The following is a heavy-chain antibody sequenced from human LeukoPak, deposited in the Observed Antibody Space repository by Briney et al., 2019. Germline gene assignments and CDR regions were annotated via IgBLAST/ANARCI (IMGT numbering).Heavy chain of an antibody. V-gene: IGHV3-74*01. J-gene: IGHJ4*02. CDR1: GFTFSAFW. CDR3: ARGSVHDTSGYYSDY. D-gene: IGHD3-22*01. Sequence: QTGGSLRLSCAASGFTFSAFWMHWVRQAPGKGLVWVSRINSDGSSTTYADSVKGRFTVSRDNAKNTLYLQMDSLRAEDSAVYYCARGSVHDTSGYYSDYWGQGILVTVSS. CDR2: INSDGSST.